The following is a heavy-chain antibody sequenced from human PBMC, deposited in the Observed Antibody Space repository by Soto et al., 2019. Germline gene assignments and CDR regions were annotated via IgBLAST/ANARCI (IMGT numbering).Heavy chain of an antibody. CDR1: GFTFSIYA. J-gene: IGHJ4*02. CDR3: AKDPRYYDYVWGSYWGY. V-gene: IGHV3-23*01. CDR2: ISGSGGST. Sequence: PGGSLRLSCAASGFTFSIYAMSWVRHAPGKGLEWVSAISGSGGSTYYADSVKGRFTISRDNSKNTLYLQMNSLRAEDTAVYYCAKDPRYYDYVWGSYWGYWGQGTLVTVSS. D-gene: IGHD3-16*01.